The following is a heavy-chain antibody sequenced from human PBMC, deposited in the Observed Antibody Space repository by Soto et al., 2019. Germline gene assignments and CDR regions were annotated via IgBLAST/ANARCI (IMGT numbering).Heavy chain of an antibody. V-gene: IGHV1-18*04. CDR2: ISAYNGNT. D-gene: IGHD6-13*01. J-gene: IGHJ6*02. CDR3: ARKYSSSWYYYYGMDV. CDR1: GYTFTSYG. Sequence: GASVKVSCKASGYTFTSYGISWVRQAPGQGLEWMGWISAYNGNTNYAQKLQGRVTMTTDTSTSTAYMELRSLRSDDTAVYYCARKYSSSWYYYYGMDVWGQGTTVTVSS.